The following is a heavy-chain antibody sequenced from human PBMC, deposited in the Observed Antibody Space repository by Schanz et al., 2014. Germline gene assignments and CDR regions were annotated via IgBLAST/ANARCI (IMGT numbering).Heavy chain of an antibody. CDR3: ARDRDQWDGNYLDY. Sequence: QVQLVQSGAEVKKPGASVKVSCKSSGYTFTDYHIHWVRQAPGQGLEWMGWMNPNSGTTGYAQKFQGRVTMTTDPSTSTVYMELRSLTSDDSAVYYCARDRDQWDGNYLDYGGQGTLVTVSS. J-gene: IGHJ4*02. D-gene: IGHD1-26*01. CDR1: GYTFTDYH. CDR2: MNPNSGTT. V-gene: IGHV1-8*02.